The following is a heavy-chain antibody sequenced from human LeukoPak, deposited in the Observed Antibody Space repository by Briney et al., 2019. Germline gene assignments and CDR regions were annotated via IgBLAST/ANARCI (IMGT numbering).Heavy chain of an antibody. Sequence: GGSLRLSCAASGFTFSSYGMHCVRQAPGKGLEWVAFIRYDGSNKYYADSVKGRFTISRDNSKNTLYLQMNSLRAEDTAVYYCAKSPATGYSYESYYFDYWGQGTLVTVSS. CDR2: IRYDGSNK. V-gene: IGHV3-30*02. CDR3: AKSPATGYSYESYYFDY. J-gene: IGHJ4*02. D-gene: IGHD5-18*01. CDR1: GFTFSSYG.